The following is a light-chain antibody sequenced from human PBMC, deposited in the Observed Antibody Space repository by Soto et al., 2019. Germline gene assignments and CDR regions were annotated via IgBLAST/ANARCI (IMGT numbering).Light chain of an antibody. V-gene: IGKV4-1*01. CDR2: WAS. J-gene: IGKJ1*01. CDR1: QMLLSSFNGEHF. Sequence: DIMLTQSPDSLAVSLVETATINCNPSQMLLSSFNGEHFLGWTQLRPGQPPKMLISWASNRESGVPDRFSGSGSGTDFTLTISGLKAEDVAVYYCQQYLTTPKTFGQGTKVDIK. CDR3: QQYLTTPKT.